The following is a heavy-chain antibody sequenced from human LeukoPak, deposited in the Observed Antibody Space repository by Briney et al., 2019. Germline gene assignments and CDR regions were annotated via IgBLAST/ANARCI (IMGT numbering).Heavy chain of an antibody. V-gene: IGHV3-74*01. CDR1: GFIFSSYE. CDR2: INSDGSST. Sequence: GGSLRLSCEASGFIFSSYEMNWVRQAPGKGLVWVSRINSDGSSTTYADSVKGRFTISRDNAKNTLYLQMNSLRAEDTAVYYCARDQLYCSGGTCYFEYWGQGTLVTVSS. J-gene: IGHJ4*02. CDR3: ARDQLYCSGGTCYFEY. D-gene: IGHD2-15*01.